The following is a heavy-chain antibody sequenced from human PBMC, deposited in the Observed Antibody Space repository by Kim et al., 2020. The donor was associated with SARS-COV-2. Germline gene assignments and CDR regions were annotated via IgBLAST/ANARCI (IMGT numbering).Heavy chain of an antibody. Sequence: SETLSLTCTISGVTISTYYWNWIRQSPGKGLEWIAYIYHDGSTKYNPSRKSRVPISVDTSENQFSLKLSSVTAADTAIYYCTREPGNDAFDIWGQGTMVTVSS. V-gene: IGHV4-59*01. CDR2: IYHDGST. D-gene: IGHD1-1*01. J-gene: IGHJ3*02. CDR1: GVTISTYY. CDR3: TREPGNDAFDI.